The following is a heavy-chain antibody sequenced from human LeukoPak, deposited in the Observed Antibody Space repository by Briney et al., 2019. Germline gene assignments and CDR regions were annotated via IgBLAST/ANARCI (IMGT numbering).Heavy chain of an antibody. D-gene: IGHD7-27*01. CDR2: IYYSGST. CDR1: GGSISSYY. CDR3: ARSQLGIPDY. Sequence: SETLSLTCTVSGGSISSYYWSWIRQPPGKGLEWIGYIYYSGSTNYNPSLKSRVTIPVDTSKNQFSLKLSSVTAADTAVYYCARSQLGIPDYWGQGTLVTVSS. J-gene: IGHJ4*02. V-gene: IGHV4-59*01.